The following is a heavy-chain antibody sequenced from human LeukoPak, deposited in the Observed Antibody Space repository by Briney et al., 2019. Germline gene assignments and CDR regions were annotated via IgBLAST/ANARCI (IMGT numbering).Heavy chain of an antibody. V-gene: IGHV5-10-1*01. CDR1: GYSFTSYW. CDR2: IDPSDSYT. D-gene: IGHD6-13*01. J-gene: IGHJ6*04. Sequence: GESLRISCKGSGYSFTSYWISWVRQMPGKGLEWMGRIDPSDSYTNYSPSLQGHVTISADKSISTAYLQWSSLKASDTAMYYCARHGAAAGTEYGMDVWGKGTTVTVSS. CDR3: ARHGAAAGTEYGMDV.